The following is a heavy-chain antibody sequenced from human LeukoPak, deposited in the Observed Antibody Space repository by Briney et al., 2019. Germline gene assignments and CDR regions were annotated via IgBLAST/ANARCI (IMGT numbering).Heavy chain of an antibody. CDR1: GLSFSSYS. Sequence: GGSLRLSCTASGLSFSSYSVSWVRRAPGKGLEWVANIKQDGSEKYYVDSVKGRFTISRDNAKNSLYLQMNSLRAEDTAVYYCARVAEVVIYSQFDYWGQGTLVTVSS. D-gene: IGHD3-22*01. V-gene: IGHV3-7*01. J-gene: IGHJ4*02. CDR2: IKQDGSEK. CDR3: ARVAEVVIYSQFDY.